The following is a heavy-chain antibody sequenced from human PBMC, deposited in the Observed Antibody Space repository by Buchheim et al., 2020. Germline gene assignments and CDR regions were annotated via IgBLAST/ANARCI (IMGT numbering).Heavy chain of an antibody. J-gene: IGHJ4*02. CDR3: VYEGPRSYFVFDY. CDR2: ISYDGSNK. V-gene: IGHV3-30*18. D-gene: IGHD1-26*01. CDR1: GFTFSSYG. Sequence: QVQLVESGGGVVQPGRSLRLSCAASGFTFSSYGMHWVRQAPGKGLEWVAVISYDGSNKYYADSVKGRFTIFRDNSKNTLYLQMNSLRAEDTAVYYCVYEGPRSYFVFDYWGQGTL.